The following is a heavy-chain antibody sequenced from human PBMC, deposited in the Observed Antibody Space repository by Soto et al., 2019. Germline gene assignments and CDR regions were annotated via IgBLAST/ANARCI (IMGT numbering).Heavy chain of an antibody. CDR1: GFTFDDYA. J-gene: IGHJ6*02. CDR2: ISWNSGSI. CDR3: AKDINGMDV. Sequence: LRLSCAASGFTFDDYAMHWVRQAPGKGLEWVSGISWNSGSIGYADSVKGRFTISRDNAKNSLYLQMNSLRAEDTALYYCAKDINGMDVWGQGTTVTVSS. V-gene: IGHV3-9*01.